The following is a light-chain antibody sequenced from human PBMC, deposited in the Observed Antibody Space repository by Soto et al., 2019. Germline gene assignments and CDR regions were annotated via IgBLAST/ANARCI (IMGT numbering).Light chain of an antibody. Sequence: QSALTQPASVSGSPGQSITISCTGTSSDVGGYNFVSWYQQHPGRAPKLLIYEGSRRPSGVSNRCSGSKSGDTASLTISGLQAEDEADYYCYSYRGYYTRVFGTGTKVTVL. J-gene: IGLJ1*01. V-gene: IGLV2-14*01. CDR1: SSDVGGYNF. CDR3: YSYRGYYTRV. CDR2: EGS.